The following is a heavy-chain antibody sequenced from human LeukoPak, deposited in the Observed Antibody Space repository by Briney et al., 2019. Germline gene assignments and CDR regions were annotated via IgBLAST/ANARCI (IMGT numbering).Heavy chain of an antibody. J-gene: IGHJ5*02. Sequence: ESGPTLVSPTQTLTLTCTVSGFSLTTSGVGVGWIRQPPGKALEWLALINWDDQKVYSPSLQSRLSITKDTSKNQVVLTMTNVDPVDTATYYCAHRRDSSGYQYRWCFAPWGPRTVLTVSS. CDR2: INWDDQK. CDR1: GFSLTTSGVG. V-gene: IGHV2-5*02. CDR3: AHRRDSSGYQYRWCFAP. D-gene: IGHD3-22*01.